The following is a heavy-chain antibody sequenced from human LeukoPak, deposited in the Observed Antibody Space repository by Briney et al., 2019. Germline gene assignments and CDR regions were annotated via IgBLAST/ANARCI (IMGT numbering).Heavy chain of an antibody. CDR1: GDSVSSNSAG. CDR3: ARAVAASDYYFDC. J-gene: IGHJ4*02. Sequence: SQTLSLTCAISGDSVSSNSAGWNWIRQSPSRGLEWLGRTYYRSKWYHDYAVSVKSRITINPDTSKNQFSLQLNSVTPEGTAVYYCARAVAASDYYFDCWGQGTLVTVSS. D-gene: IGHD6-13*01. CDR2: TYYRSKWYH. V-gene: IGHV6-1*01.